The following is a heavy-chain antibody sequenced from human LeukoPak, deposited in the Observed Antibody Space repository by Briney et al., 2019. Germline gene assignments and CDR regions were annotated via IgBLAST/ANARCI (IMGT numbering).Heavy chain of an antibody. Sequence: GESLKISCKSSGYSFSNYWIGWVRQMPGKGLEWMGIIYPGDSDTRYSPSFQGQVTISADKSISTAYLQWSSLKASDTAVYYCARSRGGTTWPAFDYWGQGTLVTVSS. D-gene: IGHD4-23*01. CDR2: IYPGDSDT. CDR1: GYSFSNYW. J-gene: IGHJ4*02. V-gene: IGHV5-51*01. CDR3: ARSRGGTTWPAFDY.